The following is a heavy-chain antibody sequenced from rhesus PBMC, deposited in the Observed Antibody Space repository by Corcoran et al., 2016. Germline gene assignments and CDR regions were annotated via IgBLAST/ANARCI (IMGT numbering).Heavy chain of an antibody. D-gene: IGHD5-36*02. J-gene: IGHJ4*01. V-gene: IGHV4S7*01. CDR1: GGSISSSNW. Sequence: QVQLQASGPGLVKPSETLSLTCAVSGGSISSSNWWRWFRQSPGKGLGWIGYIYGGSGSTSYNPSLKSRVTSSTDTSKNQFSLKLSSVTAADTAVYYCARRLATVTLSYFDYWGQGVLVTVSS. CDR2: IYGGSGST. CDR3: ARRLATVTLSYFDY.